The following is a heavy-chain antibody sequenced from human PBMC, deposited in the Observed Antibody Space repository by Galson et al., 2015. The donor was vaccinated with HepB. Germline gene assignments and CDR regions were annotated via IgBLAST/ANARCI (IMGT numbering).Heavy chain of an antibody. Sequence: SLRLSCAASGFTFANHAMSWVRQAPGKGLEWVSGIGGSGGTTYYGASVKGRFTISRDNSKNILYLQMNRLRVEDTAIYFCAKDGDWYDSSGYSLKGVWGPGTTVTVSS. CDR3: AKDGDWYDSSGYSLKGV. D-gene: IGHD3-22*01. CDR1: GFTFANHA. J-gene: IGHJ6*02. V-gene: IGHV3-23*01. CDR2: IGGSGGTT.